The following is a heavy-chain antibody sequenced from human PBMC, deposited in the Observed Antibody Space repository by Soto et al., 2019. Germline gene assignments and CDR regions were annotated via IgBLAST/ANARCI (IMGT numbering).Heavy chain of an antibody. V-gene: IGHV1-18*01. Sequence: QVQLVQSGGEVKRPGASVRVSCKASGYTFTTFGISWVRQAPGQGLEWMGWISAYNGHTDYAQKLQGRVTMTTDTPTNTVSMELRSLRSDDTPIYYCARGGTWGARDFDFWGQGTLVTVSS. CDR1: GYTFTTFG. CDR2: ISAYNGHT. CDR3: ARGGTWGARDFDF. J-gene: IGHJ4*02. D-gene: IGHD3-16*01.